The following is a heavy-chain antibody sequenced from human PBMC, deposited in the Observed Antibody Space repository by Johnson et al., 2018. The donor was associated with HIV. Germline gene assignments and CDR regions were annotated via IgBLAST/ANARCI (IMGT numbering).Heavy chain of an antibody. Sequence: QVQLVESEGGVVQPGRSLRLSCAASEFTFSNYAMHWVRQAPGRGLEWVALVSFDGSNKYFADSVKGRFTISRDNSKNTVRLQMNSPRAEDTAVYYCARDPSRLRQSDIWGQGTMVTVSS. V-gene: IGHV3-30-3*01. CDR1: EFTFSNYA. J-gene: IGHJ3*02. CDR3: ARDPSRLRQSDI. D-gene: IGHD3-16*01. CDR2: VSFDGSNK.